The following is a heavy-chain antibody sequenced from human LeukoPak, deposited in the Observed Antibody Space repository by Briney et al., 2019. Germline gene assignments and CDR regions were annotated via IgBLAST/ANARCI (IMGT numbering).Heavy chain of an antibody. D-gene: IGHD3-22*01. V-gene: IGHV3-23*01. J-gene: IGHJ4*02. CDR1: GFTFSSYA. CDR2: ISGSGIST. Sequence: GGSLRLSCAASGFTFSSYAMTWVRQAPGKGLEWVSAISGSGISTYYADSVSGRFTISRDNSKSTLYLQMNSLRAEDTAVYYCAKSRARREGSSGSVDYWGQGTLVTVSS. CDR3: AKSRARREGSSGSVDY.